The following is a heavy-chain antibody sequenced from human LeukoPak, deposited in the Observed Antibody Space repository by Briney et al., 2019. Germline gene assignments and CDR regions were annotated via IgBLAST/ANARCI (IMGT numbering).Heavy chain of an antibody. CDR3: ASKFGDDASYFDY. V-gene: IGHV4-39*07. Sequence: PSETLSLTCTVSGGSISSSSYYWGWIRQPPGKGLEWIGSIYYSGSTYYNPSLKSRVTISVDTSKNQFSLKLSSVTAADTAVYYCASKFGDDASYFDYWGQGTLVTVSS. J-gene: IGHJ4*02. CDR1: GGSISSSSYY. D-gene: IGHD3-10*01. CDR2: IYYSGST.